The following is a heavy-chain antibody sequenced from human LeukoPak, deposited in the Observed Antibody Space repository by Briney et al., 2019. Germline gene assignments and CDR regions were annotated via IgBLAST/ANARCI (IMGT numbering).Heavy chain of an antibody. Sequence: PSETLSLTCPVSGGSISSYYWSWIRQPPGKGLEWIGYIYYSGSTNYNPSLKSRVTISVDTSKNQFSLKLSSVTAADTAVYYCARRYNWNYGFDYWGQGALVTVSS. CDR1: GGSISSYY. D-gene: IGHD1-7*01. J-gene: IGHJ4*02. CDR2: IYYSGST. CDR3: ARRYNWNYGFDY. V-gene: IGHV4-59*08.